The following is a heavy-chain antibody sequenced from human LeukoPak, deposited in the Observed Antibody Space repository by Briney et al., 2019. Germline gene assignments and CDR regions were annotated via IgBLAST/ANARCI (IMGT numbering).Heavy chain of an antibody. Sequence: PSETLSLTCAVYGGSFSGCYWSWIRQPPGKGLEWIGEINHSGSTNYNPSLKSRVTISVDTSKNQFSLKLSSVTAADTAVYYCARPAYGGKRGANWFDPWGQGTLVTVSS. CDR1: GGSFSGCY. J-gene: IGHJ5*02. V-gene: IGHV4-34*01. CDR2: INHSGST. CDR3: ARPAYGGKRGANWFDP. D-gene: IGHD4-23*01.